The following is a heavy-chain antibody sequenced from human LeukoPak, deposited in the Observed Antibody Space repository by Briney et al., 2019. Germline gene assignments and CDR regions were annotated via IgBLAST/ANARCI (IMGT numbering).Heavy chain of an antibody. J-gene: IGHJ4*02. V-gene: IGHV1-2*02. CDR1: GYTFTGYY. CDR2: INPNSGDT. Sequence: ASVKVSCKASGYTFTGYYMHWVRQAPGQGLEWMGWINPNSGDTNYAQKFQGRVTMTRDPSISTAYMELSRLRSDDTAIYYCARDRGGSYFFDYWGQGTLVTVSS. CDR3: ARDRGGSYFFDY. D-gene: IGHD2-21*02.